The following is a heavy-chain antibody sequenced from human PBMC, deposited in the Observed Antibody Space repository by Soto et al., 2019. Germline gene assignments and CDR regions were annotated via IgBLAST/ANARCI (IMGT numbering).Heavy chain of an antibody. Sequence: PSETLSLTCTVSGGSISSYYWSWIRQPPGKGLEWIGYIYYSGSTNYNPSLKSRVTISVDTSKNQFSLKLSSVTAADTAVYYCARAGSGSYYAGYYFDYWGQGTLVTVSS. CDR1: GGSISSYY. CDR2: IYYSGST. CDR3: ARAGSGSYYAGYYFDY. V-gene: IGHV4-59*01. D-gene: IGHD1-26*01. J-gene: IGHJ4*02.